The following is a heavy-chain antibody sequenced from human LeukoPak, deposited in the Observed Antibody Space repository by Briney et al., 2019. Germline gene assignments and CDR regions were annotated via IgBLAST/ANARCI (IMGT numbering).Heavy chain of an antibody. CDR3: ARELPSPNDHHYFDY. D-gene: IGHD1-1*01. CDR1: GYTFTNYY. Sequence: ASVKVSCKASGYTFTNYYMHWVRQAPGQGLEWLGLITPSGGSTWYAQKFQGRVTMTRDMSTSTVYMELSSLRSEDTAVYYCARELPSPNDHHYFDYWGQGTLVTVSS. V-gene: IGHV1-46*01. CDR2: ITPSGGST. J-gene: IGHJ4*02.